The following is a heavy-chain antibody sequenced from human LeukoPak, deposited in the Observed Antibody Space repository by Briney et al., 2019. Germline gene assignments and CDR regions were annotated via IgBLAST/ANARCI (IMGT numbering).Heavy chain of an antibody. J-gene: IGHJ3*02. CDR1: GFTFSNAW. D-gene: IGHD1-14*01. CDR2: SYSDSNT. Sequence: HPGGSLRLSCAASGFTFSNAWMSWVRQAPGKGLEWVSISYSDSNTNYADSVKGRFTISRDTSQNTLSLQMNSLRAEDTAVYYCVRKNRDFNAAFDIWGQGTVVTVSS. CDR3: VRKNRDFNAAFDI. V-gene: IGHV3-53*01.